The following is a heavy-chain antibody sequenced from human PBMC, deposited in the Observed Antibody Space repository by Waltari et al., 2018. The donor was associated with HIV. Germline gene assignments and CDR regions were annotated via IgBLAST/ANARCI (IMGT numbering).Heavy chain of an antibody. D-gene: IGHD2-8*01. CDR2: IKQDGSEK. V-gene: IGHV3-7*01. CDR3: AVRSPARRLNWFDP. CDR1: GFTFSSYW. J-gene: IGHJ5*02. Sequence: EVQLVESGGGLVQPGGSLRLSCAASGFTFSSYWMSWVRQAPGKGLEWVANIKQDGSEKYYVDSMKGRFTISRDNAKNSLYLQINSLRAEDTAVYYCAVRSPARRLNWFDPWGQGTLDIVSS.